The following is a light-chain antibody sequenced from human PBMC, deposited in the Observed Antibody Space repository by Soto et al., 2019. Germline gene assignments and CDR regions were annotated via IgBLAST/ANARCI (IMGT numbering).Light chain of an antibody. CDR3: GSWDSSLSAYV. J-gene: IGLJ1*01. Sequence: QSVLTQPPSVSAAAGQKVTISCSGSSSNIGINYVSWYQQLPGTAPKLLIYDDNKRPSGIPDRFSGSKSGTSATLGITGFQTGDEADYYCGSWDSSLSAYVFGTGTKVTVL. V-gene: IGLV1-51*01. CDR2: DDN. CDR1: SSNIGINY.